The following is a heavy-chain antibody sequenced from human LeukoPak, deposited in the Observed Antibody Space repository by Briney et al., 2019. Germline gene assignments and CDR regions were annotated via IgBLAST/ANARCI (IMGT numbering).Heavy chain of an antibody. CDR1: GYSFTSYW. V-gene: IGHV5-51*01. J-gene: IGHJ6*03. D-gene: IGHD5-24*01. CDR2: IYPGDSDT. Sequence: GESLKISCKGSGYSFTSYWIGWVRQMPGKGLEWMGIIYPGDSDTRYSPSFQGQVTISADKSISTAYLQWSSLKASDTAMYYCARISGRDGYNHYYYYYMDVWGKGTTVTVSS. CDR3: ARISGRDGYNHYYYYYMDV.